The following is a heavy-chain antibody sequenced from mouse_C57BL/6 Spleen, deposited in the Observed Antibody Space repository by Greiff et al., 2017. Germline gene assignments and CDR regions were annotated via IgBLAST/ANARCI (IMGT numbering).Heavy chain of an antibody. CDR2: IRNKANGYTT. CDR3: ARGVYYYAMDY. Sequence: EVQGVESGGGLVQPGGSLSLSCAASGFSFTDYYMSWVRQPPGKALEWLGFIRNKANGYTTEYSASVKGRFTISRDNSQSILYLQMNALRAEDSATYYCARGVYYYAMDYWGQGTSVTVSS. CDR1: GFSFTDYY. V-gene: IGHV7-3*01. J-gene: IGHJ4*01.